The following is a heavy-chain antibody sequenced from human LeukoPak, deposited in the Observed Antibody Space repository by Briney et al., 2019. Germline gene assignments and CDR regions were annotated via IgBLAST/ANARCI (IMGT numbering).Heavy chain of an antibody. J-gene: IGHJ4*02. V-gene: IGHV3-66*01. CDR2: IYSGGST. D-gene: IGHD3-9*01. Sequence: GSLRLSCTASGFTFSSYWMSWVRQAPGKGLEWVSVIYSGGSTYYADSVKGRFTISRDNSKNTLYLQMNSLRAEDTAVYYCARDAKDDILTGNLDYWGQGTLVTVSS. CDR1: GFTFSSYW. CDR3: ARDAKDDILTGNLDY.